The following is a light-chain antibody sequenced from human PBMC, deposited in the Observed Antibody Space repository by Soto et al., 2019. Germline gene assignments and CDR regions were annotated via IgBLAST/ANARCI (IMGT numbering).Light chain of an antibody. CDR3: SSYTSSSTLV. CDR2: EAT. Sequence: QSALTQPDSVSGSPGQSITISCTGTAGDVGSYNLVSWYQQRPGKAPKLLIYEATKRPLGLSNRFSGSRSGNTASLTISGLQAEDEADYYCSSYTSSSTLVFGTGTKVTVL. J-gene: IGLJ1*01. CDR1: AGDVGSYNL. V-gene: IGLV2-14*02.